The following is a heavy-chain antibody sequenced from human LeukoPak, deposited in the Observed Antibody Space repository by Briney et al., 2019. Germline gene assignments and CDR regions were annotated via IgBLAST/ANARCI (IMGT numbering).Heavy chain of an antibody. V-gene: IGHV3-23*01. Sequence: GGSLRLPCEASGFTFTGYAMSWVRQAPGKGLEWVSASSGGGGGTYYADSVKGRFTISRGNSKNTLYLQMNSLRAEDTAIYYCAKRGYYDSSGLRAPFDYWGQGTLVIVSS. J-gene: IGHJ4*02. D-gene: IGHD3-22*01. CDR2: SSGGGGGT. CDR3: AKRGYYDSSGLRAPFDY. CDR1: GFTFTGYA.